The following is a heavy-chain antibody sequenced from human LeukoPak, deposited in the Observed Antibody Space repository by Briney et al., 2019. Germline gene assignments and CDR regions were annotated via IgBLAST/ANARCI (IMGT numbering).Heavy chain of an antibody. CDR3: ARMVSSWLHFDY. D-gene: IGHD6-13*01. Sequence: SETLSLTCTVSGGSISSYYWRWIRQPPGKGLEWIGYIYYSGSTNYNPSLKSRVTISVDTSKNQFSLKLSSVTAADTAVYYCARMVSSWLHFDYWGQGTLVTVSS. CDR1: GGSISSYY. V-gene: IGHV4-59*01. CDR2: IYYSGST. J-gene: IGHJ4*02.